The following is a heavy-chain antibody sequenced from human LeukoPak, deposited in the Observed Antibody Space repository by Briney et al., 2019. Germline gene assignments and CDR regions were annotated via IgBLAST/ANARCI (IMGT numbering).Heavy chain of an antibody. J-gene: IGHJ4*02. CDR2: ISAYNGDK. Sequence: ASVKVSCKASGYTFISYGISWVRQAPGQGLEWMGWISAYNGDKNYAQKLQGRVTMTTDTSTSTAYMELRSLRSDDTAVYYCARGDGIVGASADDSWGQGTLVTVSS. V-gene: IGHV1-18*01. CDR3: ARGDGIVGASADDS. D-gene: IGHD1-26*01. CDR1: GYTFISYG.